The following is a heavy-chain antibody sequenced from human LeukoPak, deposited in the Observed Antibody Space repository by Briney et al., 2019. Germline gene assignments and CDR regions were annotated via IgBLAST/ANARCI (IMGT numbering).Heavy chain of an antibody. CDR2: IYNSGIT. D-gene: IGHD4-17*01. V-gene: IGHV4-4*07. Sequence: SETLSLTCTVSGGSISSYYWSWIRQPAGKGLECIGRIYNSGITNYNPSLKSRVTMSMVTSMNQFSLKLRSVTAADTAVYYCARDYGDFPAYYFDYWGQGTLVTVSS. CDR3: ARDYGDFPAYYFDY. J-gene: IGHJ4*02. CDR1: GGSISSYY.